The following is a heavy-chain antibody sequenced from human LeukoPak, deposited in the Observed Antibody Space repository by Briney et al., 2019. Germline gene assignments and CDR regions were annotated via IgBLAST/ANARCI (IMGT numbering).Heavy chain of an antibody. CDR3: ARCTRRAYYYYGMDV. D-gene: IGHD6-6*01. CDR2: IIPIFGTA. J-gene: IGHJ6*02. Sequence: SVTVSCKASGGTFSSYAISWVRQAPGQGLEWMGGIIPIFGTANYAQKFQGRVTITADESTSTAYMELSSLRSEDTAVYYCARCTRRAYYYYGMDVWGQGTTVTVSS. V-gene: IGHV1-69*13. CDR1: GGTFSSYA.